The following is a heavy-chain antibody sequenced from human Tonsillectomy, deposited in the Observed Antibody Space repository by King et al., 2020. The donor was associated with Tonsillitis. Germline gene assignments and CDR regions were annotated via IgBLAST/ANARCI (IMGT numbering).Heavy chain of an antibody. Sequence: QLVQSGGHVVQPGRSLRLSCIASGFTFISYGMHWVRQAPGKGREWVAVISYDGSGEYYADSVKGRFTISRDNSKKTLYLQMNSLRGDDTAVYYCASGMDVWGQGTRVTVSS. CDR3: ASGMDV. J-gene: IGHJ6*02. CDR2: ISYDGSGE. V-gene: IGHV3-30*03. CDR1: GFTFISYG.